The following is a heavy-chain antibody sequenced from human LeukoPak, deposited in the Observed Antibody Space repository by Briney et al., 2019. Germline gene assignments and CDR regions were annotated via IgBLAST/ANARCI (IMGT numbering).Heavy chain of an antibody. J-gene: IGHJ4*02. CDR1: GLTFCNFS. V-gene: IGHV3-23*01. D-gene: IGHD6-13*01. CDR2: IIGSDTTT. CDR3: AKDRPPRAAGAFDC. Sequence: GGSPRLSCTAPGLTFCNFSINWGRQAPGEGPEWGSGIIGSDTTTYYADYVKGRFTISRDNSKNTLYLQMNSLRAEDTAVYYCAKDRPPRAAGAFDCWGQGTLVTVSS.